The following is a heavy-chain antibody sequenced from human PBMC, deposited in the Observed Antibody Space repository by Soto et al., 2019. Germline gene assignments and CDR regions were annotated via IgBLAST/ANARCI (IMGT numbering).Heavy chain of an antibody. Sequence: PGESLKISCAASGFTFSSYGMHWVRQAPGKGLEWVAVISYDGSNKYYADSVKGRFTISRDNSKNTLYLQMNSLRAEDTAVYYCAKDFGVVDAFDIWGQGTMVTVSS. CDR3: AKDFGVVDAFDI. CDR1: GFTFSSYG. D-gene: IGHD3-3*01. V-gene: IGHV3-30*18. CDR2: ISYDGSNK. J-gene: IGHJ3*02.